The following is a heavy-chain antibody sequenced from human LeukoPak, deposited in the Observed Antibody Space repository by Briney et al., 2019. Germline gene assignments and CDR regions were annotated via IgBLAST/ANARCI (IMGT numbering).Heavy chain of an antibody. Sequence: SETLSLTCTVSGGSISSSSYYWGWIRQPPGKGLEWIGSIHYSGSTYYNPSLKSRVTISVDTSKNQFSLKLSSVTAADTAVYYCARLSWGIYYFDYWGQGTLVTVSS. CDR3: ARLSWGIYYFDY. CDR2: IHYSGST. V-gene: IGHV4-39*01. J-gene: IGHJ4*02. CDR1: GGSISSSSYY. D-gene: IGHD7-27*01.